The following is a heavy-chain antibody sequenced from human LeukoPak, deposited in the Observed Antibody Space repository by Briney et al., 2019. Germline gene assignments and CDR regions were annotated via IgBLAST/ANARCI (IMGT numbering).Heavy chain of an antibody. D-gene: IGHD3-9*01. CDR1: GASITSVSSY. Sequence: SETLSLTFTVSGASITSVSSYWGWIRHPPGKGLDGIGEINHSEATNYNPSLKSRVTISVDTSKNQFSLKLSSVTAADTAVYYCARRSRYFDWLRRYYYYYMDVWGKGTTVTISS. V-gene: IGHV4-39*07. J-gene: IGHJ6*03. CDR2: INHSEAT. CDR3: ARRSRYFDWLRRYYYYYMDV.